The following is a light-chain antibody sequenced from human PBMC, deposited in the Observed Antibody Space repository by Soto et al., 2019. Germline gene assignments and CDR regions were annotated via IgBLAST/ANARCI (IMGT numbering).Light chain of an antibody. CDR2: DVS. Sequence: QSVLTQPASVSGSPGQSITISCTGTSSDVGGYNYVSWYQQRPGKAPKLMILDVSSRPSGVSNRFSGSKSGNTASLTISGLQAEDEAHYFCSSYTSSSTYWVFGGGTKVTVL. CDR3: SSYTSSSTYWV. J-gene: IGLJ3*02. V-gene: IGLV2-14*01. CDR1: SSDVGGYNY.